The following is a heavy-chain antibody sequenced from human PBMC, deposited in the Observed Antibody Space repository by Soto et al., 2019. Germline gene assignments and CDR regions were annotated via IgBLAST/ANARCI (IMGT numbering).Heavy chain of an antibody. CDR3: ARVADLWGDAFDI. V-gene: IGHV4-31*01. CDR1: GGSIRSGSYY. D-gene: IGHD3-16*01. J-gene: IGHJ3*02. Sequence: QVQLQESGPGLVKPSQTLSLTCTVSGGSIRSGSYYWSWIRQHPGQGLEWVGYIYLGGSTYYNPSLETPFTISLDTSKSHFSPKLSSVTAADTAVYYCARVADLWGDAFDIWGQGTMVTVSS. CDR2: IYLGGST.